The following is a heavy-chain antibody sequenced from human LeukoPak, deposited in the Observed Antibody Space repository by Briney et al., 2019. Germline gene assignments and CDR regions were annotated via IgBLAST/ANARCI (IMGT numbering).Heavy chain of an antibody. J-gene: IGHJ6*03. CDR1: GYTFTGYY. CDR2: INPNSGGT. CDR3: ARGSSGSQGYYYYYMDV. D-gene: IGHD6-19*01. V-gene: IGHV1-2*02. Sequence: VKVSCKASGYTFTGYYMHWVRQAPGQGLEWMGWINPNSGGTNYAQKFQGRVTITADESTSTAYMELSSLRSEDTAVYYCARGSSGSQGYYYYYMDVWGKGTTVTISS.